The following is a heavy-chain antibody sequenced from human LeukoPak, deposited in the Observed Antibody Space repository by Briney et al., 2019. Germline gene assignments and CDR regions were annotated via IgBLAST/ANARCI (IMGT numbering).Heavy chain of an antibody. D-gene: IGHD6-13*01. CDR1: GLTFSDYY. CDR3: ARVSAAAVYYYYYYMDV. V-gene: IGHV3-11*01. CDR2: ISSSGSTI. Sequence: GGSLRLSCAASGLTFSDYYMSWIRQAPGKGLEWVSYISSSGSTIYYADSVKGRFTISRDNAKNSLYLQMNSLRAEDTAVYYCARVSAAAVYYYYYYMDVWGKGTTVTVSS. J-gene: IGHJ6*03.